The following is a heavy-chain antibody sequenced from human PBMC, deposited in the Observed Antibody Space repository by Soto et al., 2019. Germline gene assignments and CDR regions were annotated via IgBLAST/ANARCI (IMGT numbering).Heavy chain of an antibody. CDR3: ARESSGITLYGMDV. CDR1: AFTFTGQY. J-gene: IGHJ6*02. D-gene: IGHD1-7*01. V-gene: IGHV1-2*02. CDR2: INPNSGDT. Sequence: ASVKVSCKASAFTFTGQYMHWVRQAPGQGLEWMGWINPNSGDTNYAQKFQGRVTMTRDTSIGTAYMELSSLRSNDTAIYYCARESSGITLYGMDVWGQGTTVTVSS.